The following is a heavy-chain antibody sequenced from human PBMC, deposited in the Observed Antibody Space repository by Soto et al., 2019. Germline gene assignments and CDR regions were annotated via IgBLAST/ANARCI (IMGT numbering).Heavy chain of an antibody. CDR3: ARTLILLAAAGPGDY. V-gene: IGHV3-48*03. CDR2: ISSSGSTI. Sequence: GGSLRLSCAASGFTFSSYEMNWVRQAPGKGLEWVSYISSSGSTIYYADSVKGRFTISRDNAKNSLYLQMNSLRAEDTAVYYCARTLILLAAAGPGDYWGQGTLVTVSS. J-gene: IGHJ4*02. CDR1: GFTFSSYE. D-gene: IGHD6-13*01.